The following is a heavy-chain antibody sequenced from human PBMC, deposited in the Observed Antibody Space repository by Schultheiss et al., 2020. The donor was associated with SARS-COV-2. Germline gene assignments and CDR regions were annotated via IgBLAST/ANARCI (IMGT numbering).Heavy chain of an antibody. CDR3: ARVARGGRGLDY. CDR2: IIPIFGTA. CDR1: GGTFSSYA. J-gene: IGHJ4*02. D-gene: IGHD2-15*01. Sequence: SVKVSCKASGGTFSSYAISWVRQAPGQGLEWMGGIIPIFGTANYAQKFQGRVTITADESTSTAYMELSSLRSEDTAVYYCARVARGGRGLDYWGQGTLVTVSS. V-gene: IGHV1-69*13.